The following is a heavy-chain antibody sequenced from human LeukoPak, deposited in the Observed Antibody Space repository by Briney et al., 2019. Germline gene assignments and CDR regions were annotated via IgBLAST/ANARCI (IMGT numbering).Heavy chain of an antibody. CDR3: ARDEMAADY. CDR2: INDRGSST. Sequence: GGSLRLSCAASGFTFSNYAMLWVRQAPGKGLEWISSINDRGSSTYYADSVKGRFTISRDNSKNTLYLEMNSLRPEDTAVYYCARDEMAADYWGQGTLVTVSS. V-gene: IGHV3-23*01. D-gene: IGHD6-19*01. CDR1: GFTFSNYA. J-gene: IGHJ4*02.